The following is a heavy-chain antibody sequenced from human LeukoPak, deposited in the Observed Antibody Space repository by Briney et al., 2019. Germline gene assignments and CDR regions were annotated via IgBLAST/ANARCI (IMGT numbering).Heavy chain of an antibody. CDR3: ARGRGYCSGGSCYSYYYYYMDV. V-gene: IGHV4-61*01. CDR1: GRSISSSSYY. J-gene: IGHJ6*03. Sequence: SETLSLTCTVSGRSISSSSYYWSWIRQPPGKGLEWIGYIYYSGSTNYNPSLKSRLTISVDTSKNQFSLKLSSVTAADTAVYYCARGRGYCSGGSCYSYYYYYMDVWGKGTTVTVSS. CDR2: IYYSGST. D-gene: IGHD2-15*01.